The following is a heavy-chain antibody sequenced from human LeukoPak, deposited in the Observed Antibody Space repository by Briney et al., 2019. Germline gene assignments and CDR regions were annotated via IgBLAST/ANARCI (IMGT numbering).Heavy chain of an antibody. D-gene: IGHD2-2*01. J-gene: IGHJ4*02. CDR2: INPNSGGT. CDR1: GYTFTDYY. V-gene: IGHV1-2*02. CDR3: ARDPPTSHWGDAFDY. Sequence: GASVKVSCKASGYTFTDYYLHWVRQAPGQGLEWMGWINPNSGGTNYAQKFQGRVTMTRDTSISTAYMELSRLRSDDTAVYYCARDPPTSHWGDAFDYWGQGTLVTVSS.